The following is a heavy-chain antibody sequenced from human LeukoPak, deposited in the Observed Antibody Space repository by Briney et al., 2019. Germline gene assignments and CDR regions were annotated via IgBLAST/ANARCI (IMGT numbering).Heavy chain of an antibody. D-gene: IGHD6-19*01. Sequence: KSSETLSLTCSVSGGSIRSSSYYWGWIRQPPGKGLEWIGSINYSGSTYYNPSLKSRVTISVDTSKNQFSLKLSSVTAADTAVYYCARRHRLNPSNWFDPWGQGTLVTVSS. V-gene: IGHV4-39*01. CDR1: GGSIRSSSYY. J-gene: IGHJ5*02. CDR2: INYSGST. CDR3: ARRHRLNPSNWFDP.